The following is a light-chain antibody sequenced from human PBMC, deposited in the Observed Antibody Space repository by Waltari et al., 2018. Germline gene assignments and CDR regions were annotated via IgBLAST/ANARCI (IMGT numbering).Light chain of an antibody. J-gene: IGKJ4*01. CDR1: QSINIW. CDR3: QHYNTYPLT. V-gene: IGKV1-5*03. Sequence: DIQMTQSPSTLPASVGDRVTITCRASQSINIWLAWYQQKPGQAPKFLIYKASNLQSGVPSRFSGSGSGTEFTLTISSLQPDDFATYYCQHYNTYPLTFGGGTKVEIK. CDR2: KAS.